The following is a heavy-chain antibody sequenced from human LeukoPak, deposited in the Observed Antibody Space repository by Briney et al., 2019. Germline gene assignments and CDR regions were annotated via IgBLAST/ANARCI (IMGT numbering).Heavy chain of an antibody. V-gene: IGHV3-23*01. Sequence: GGTLRLSCTVSGFTFTNYAMSWVRQAPGKGLEWVSSIRTTAGIAYYSDSVMGRFTISRDNSKTTLYLQMNSLRAEDTAVYYCAKDRVVVAYWGQGTLVAVSS. D-gene: IGHD3-22*01. CDR1: GFTFTNYA. CDR3: AKDRVVVAY. CDR2: IRTTAGIA. J-gene: IGHJ4*02.